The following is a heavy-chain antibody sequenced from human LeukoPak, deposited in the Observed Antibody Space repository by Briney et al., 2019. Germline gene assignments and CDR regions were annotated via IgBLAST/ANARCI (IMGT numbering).Heavy chain of an antibody. D-gene: IGHD6-19*01. Sequence: GGSLRLSCAASGFTFSGSAMHWVRQASGKGLEGVGRIRSKANSYATAYDASVKGRFTISRDDSKNTAYLQMNSLKTEDTAVYYCTRARIAVAGKVNWFDPWGQGTLVTVSS. CDR2: IRSKANSYAT. J-gene: IGHJ5*02. V-gene: IGHV3-73*01. CDR3: TRARIAVAGKVNWFDP. CDR1: GFTFSGSA.